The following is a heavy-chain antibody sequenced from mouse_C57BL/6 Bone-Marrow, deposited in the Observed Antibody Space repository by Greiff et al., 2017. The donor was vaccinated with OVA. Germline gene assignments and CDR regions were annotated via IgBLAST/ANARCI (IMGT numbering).Heavy chain of an antibody. CDR1: GYTFTDYN. D-gene: IGHD2-1*01. CDR3: ARLLWYPYWYFDV. CDR2: INPNNGGT. V-gene: IGHV1-18*01. J-gene: IGHJ1*03. Sequence: EVQLQQSGPELVKPGASVKIPCKASGYTFTDYNMDWVKQSHGKSLEWIGDINPNNGGTIYNQKFKGKATLTVDKSSSTAYMERRSLTAEDTADYYGARLLWYPYWYFDVWGTGTTVTVSS.